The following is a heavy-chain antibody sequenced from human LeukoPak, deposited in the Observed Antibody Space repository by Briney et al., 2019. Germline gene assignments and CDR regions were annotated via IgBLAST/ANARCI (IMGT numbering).Heavy chain of an antibody. Sequence: GGSLRLSCAASGFSFDVHAMTWVRQAPGNGPEWVATIGGPAETFYADSVRGRFTISRDNSRYTLYLQMNRLRAEDSALYYCAKDWTSHNGVYDCLDFWGQGTQVTVSS. CDR1: GFSFDVHA. D-gene: IGHD3-16*01. CDR3: AKDWTSHNGVYDCLDF. J-gene: IGHJ4*02. CDR2: IGGPAET. V-gene: IGHV3-23*01.